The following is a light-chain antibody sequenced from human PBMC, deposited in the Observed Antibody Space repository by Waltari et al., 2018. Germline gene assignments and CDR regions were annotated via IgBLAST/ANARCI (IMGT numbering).Light chain of an antibody. CDR3: AAWDDSLNGRV. CDR1: SSHLGRNG. Sequence: QSVLTQPPSASGTPGQGVTVSCSGSSSHLGRNGVSWYQQVPGTAPKLLIHTDNQRPSGVPDRFSGSKSGTSASLAISGLQSEDEAHYYCAAWDDSLNGRVFGGGTKVTVL. CDR2: TDN. V-gene: IGLV1-44*01. J-gene: IGLJ3*02.